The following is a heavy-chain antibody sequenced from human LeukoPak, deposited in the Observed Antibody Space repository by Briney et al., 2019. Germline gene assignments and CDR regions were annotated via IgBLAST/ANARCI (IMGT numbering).Heavy chain of an antibody. CDR1: GFPFSAYD. CDR2: FSSAGDT. V-gene: IGHV3-13*01. CDR3: ARGWVVPAAFDAFDI. J-gene: IGHJ3*02. D-gene: IGHD2-2*01. Sequence: GGSLRLSCATSGFPFSAYDMHWVRQAPGKGLEGVSAFSSAGDTYYPGAVKGRFTISRDNAKNSLYLQMNSLRAEDTAVYYCARGWVVPAAFDAFDIWGQGTMVTVSS.